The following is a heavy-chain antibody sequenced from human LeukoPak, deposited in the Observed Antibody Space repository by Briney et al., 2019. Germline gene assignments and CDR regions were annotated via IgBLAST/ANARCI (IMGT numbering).Heavy chain of an antibody. D-gene: IGHD3-22*01. Sequence: GGSLRLSCAATGWTFSSHAMSWVRQSTGKGLEWVSSTSGDGGATYYSNSVKGRFTNSRDNSRNTLYLQMNSLRAEDTAVYYCAKDRPNYYGSNGHYYRRDGDYWGQGTLVTVSS. CDR1: GWTFSSHA. CDR3: AKDRPNYYGSNGHYYRRDGDY. V-gene: IGHV3-23*01. J-gene: IGHJ4*02. CDR2: TSGDGGAT.